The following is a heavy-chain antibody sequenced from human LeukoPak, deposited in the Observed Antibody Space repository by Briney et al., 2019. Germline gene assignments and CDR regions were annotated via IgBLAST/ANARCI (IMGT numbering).Heavy chain of an antibody. CDR3: ARTITIFGALGYFHY. CDR1: GTSISSGAYS. J-gene: IGHJ4*02. Sequence: SQTLSLTCTVSGTSISSGAYSWGWVRQHPGKGLEWIAYIYYSGNTYYNPSLKRRVTISVDTSKNQFSLKLSSVTAADTAVYYCARTITIFGALGYFHYWGQGTLVTVSS. V-gene: IGHV4-31*03. CDR2: IYYSGNT. D-gene: IGHD3-3*01.